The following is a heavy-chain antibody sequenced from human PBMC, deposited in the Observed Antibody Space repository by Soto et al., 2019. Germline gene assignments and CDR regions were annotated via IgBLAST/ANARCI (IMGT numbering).Heavy chain of an antibody. D-gene: IGHD2-15*01. CDR1: GGSFSGYY. J-gene: IGHJ6*03. Sequence: SETLSLTCAVYGGSFSGYYWSWIRQPPGKGLEWIGEINHSGSTNYNPSIKSRVTISVDTSKNQFSLKLSSVTAADTAVYYCAKSGSRHEFHYYMDVWGKGTTVTVS. V-gene: IGHV4-34*01. CDR3: AKSGSRHEFHYYMDV. CDR2: INHSGST.